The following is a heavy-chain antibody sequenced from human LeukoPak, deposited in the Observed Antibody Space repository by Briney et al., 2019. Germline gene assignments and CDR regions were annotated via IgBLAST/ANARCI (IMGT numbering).Heavy chain of an antibody. V-gene: IGHV3-23*01. CDR1: GFAFSGNA. D-gene: IGHD2/OR15-2a*01. J-gene: IGHJ4*02. CDR2: ISGSGGST. Sequence: PGGSLRLSCAASGFAFSGNAMSWVRQPPGKGLEWVSVISGSGGSTYYADSVKGRFTSSRDNTQNTVYLQMNGLRAEDTAVYYCAKRGGYFSDYWGQGTLVTVSS. CDR3: AKRGGYFSDY.